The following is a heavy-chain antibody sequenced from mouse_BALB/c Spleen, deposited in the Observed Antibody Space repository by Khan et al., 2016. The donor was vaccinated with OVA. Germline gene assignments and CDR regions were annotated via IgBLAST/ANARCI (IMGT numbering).Heavy chain of an antibody. CDR2: IFPSDNYT. CDR3: SRSGYGSFAY. D-gene: IGHD1-1*02. V-gene: IGHV1-69*02. CDR1: GYTFTSYL. Sequence: HVQLKQSGAELVRPGASVKLSCKASGYTFTSYLINWVKQRPGQGLEWIGNIFPSDNYTNYNQKFKDKATLTVDKSSSTAYMQLSSPTSEDSAVYYCSRSGYGSFAYWGQGTLVTVSA. J-gene: IGHJ3*01.